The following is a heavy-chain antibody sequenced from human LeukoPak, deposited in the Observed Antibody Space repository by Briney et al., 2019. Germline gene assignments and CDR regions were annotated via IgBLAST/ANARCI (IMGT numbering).Heavy chain of an antibody. V-gene: IGHV4-4*07. D-gene: IGHD1/OR15-1a*01. Sequence: SETLSLTCTISGGSISYYYWNWIRQPAGKGLEWIGRLYSSGREDANYNPSLKSRVNMSVDTSKNHSSLKLTSVTAADTAVYYCVVAPLRWNKDYWGQGTLVTVSS. CDR2: LYSSGREDA. J-gene: IGHJ4*02. CDR1: GGSISYYY. CDR3: VVAPLRWNKDY.